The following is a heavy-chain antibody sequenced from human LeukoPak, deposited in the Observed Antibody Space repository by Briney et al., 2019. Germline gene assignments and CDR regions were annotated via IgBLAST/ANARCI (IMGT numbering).Heavy chain of an antibody. V-gene: IGHV3-74*01. Sequence: PGRSLRLSCAASGFTFSSYAMHWVRQAPGKGLVWVSRINSDGSSTSYADSVKGRFTISRDNAKNTLYLQMNSLRAEDTAVYYCARRFGGSGSYVYDYWGQGTLVTVPS. J-gene: IGHJ4*02. CDR1: GFTFSSYA. CDR3: ARRFGGSGSYVYDY. CDR2: INSDGSST. D-gene: IGHD3-10*01.